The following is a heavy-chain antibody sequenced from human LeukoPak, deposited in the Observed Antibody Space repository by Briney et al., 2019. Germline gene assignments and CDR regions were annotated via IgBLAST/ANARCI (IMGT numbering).Heavy chain of an antibody. CDR3: ARIRTNWGLYYSDY. CDR1: GFSLSNYW. Sequence: GGSLRLSCAASGFSLSNYWMSWVRQAPGKGLEWVANIKGDGSEKFYVDSVKGRFTISRDNAKKSLSLQMNSLRAEDTAVYYCARIRTNWGLYYSDYWGQGTLVTVSS. CDR2: IKGDGSEK. V-gene: IGHV3-7*01. J-gene: IGHJ4*02. D-gene: IGHD7-27*01.